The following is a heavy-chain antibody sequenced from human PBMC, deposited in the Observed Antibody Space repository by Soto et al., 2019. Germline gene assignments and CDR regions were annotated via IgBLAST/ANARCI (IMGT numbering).Heavy chain of an antibody. CDR1: GYTFTSYY. Sequence: GASVKVSCKASGYTFTSYYMHWVRQAPGQGLEWMGIINPSGGSTSYAQKFQGRVTMTRDTSTSTVYMELSSLRSEDTAVYYCARDHYSSGWLTSEYFQHWGQGTLVTVSS. CDR3: ARDHYSSGWLTSEYFQH. J-gene: IGHJ1*01. CDR2: INPSGGST. D-gene: IGHD6-19*01. V-gene: IGHV1-46*01.